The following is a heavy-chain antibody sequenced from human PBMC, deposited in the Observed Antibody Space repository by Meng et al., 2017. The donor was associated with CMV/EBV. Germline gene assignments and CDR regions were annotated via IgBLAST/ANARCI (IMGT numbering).Heavy chain of an antibody. CDR2: ISYDGSNK. V-gene: IGHV3-30-3*01. D-gene: IGHD2-2*01. Sequence: GGSLRLPCAASGFTFSSYAMHWVRQAPGKGLEWVAVISYDGSNKYYADSVKGRFTISRDNSKNTLYLQMNSLRAEDTAVYYCARGLRLGKYQLLRGASGDYWGQGTLVTVSS. CDR3: ARGLRLGKYQLLRGASGDY. CDR1: GFTFSSYA. J-gene: IGHJ4*02.